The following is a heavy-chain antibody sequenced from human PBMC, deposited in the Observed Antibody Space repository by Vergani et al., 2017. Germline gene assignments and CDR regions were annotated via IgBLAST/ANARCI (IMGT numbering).Heavy chain of an antibody. CDR2: IYSGGST. J-gene: IGHJ4*02. D-gene: IGHD6-19*01. Sequence: EVQLVESGGGLVKPGGSLRLSCAASGFTFSNAWMSWVRQAPGKGLEWVSVIYSGGSTYYADSVKGRFTISRDNSKNTLYLQMNSLRAEDTAVYYCAREVAGTFDYWGQGTLVTVSS. CDR1: GFTFSNAW. V-gene: IGHV3-66*01. CDR3: AREVAGTFDY.